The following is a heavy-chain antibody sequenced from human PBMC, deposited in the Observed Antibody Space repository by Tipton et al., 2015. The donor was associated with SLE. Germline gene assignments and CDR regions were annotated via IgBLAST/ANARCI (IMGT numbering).Heavy chain of an antibody. CDR2: ISSSSNYI. D-gene: IGHD5-18*01. V-gene: IGHV3-21*04. Sequence: SLRLSCAASGFTFSSYSMNWVRQAPGKGLEWVSSISSSSNYIHYADSLKGRFTISRDNSKNILYLQMNSLRAGDTAVYYCARRGETQVWVPDNWGQGTLVTVSS. CDR1: GFTFSSYS. J-gene: IGHJ4*02. CDR3: ARRGETQVWVPDN.